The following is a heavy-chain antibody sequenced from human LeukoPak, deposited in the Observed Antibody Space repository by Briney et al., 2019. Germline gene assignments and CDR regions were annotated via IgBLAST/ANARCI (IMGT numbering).Heavy chain of an antibody. Sequence: GGSLRLSCAASGFTFSNYWMHWVRQAPGKGLVWVSRINSDGSSRTYADSVKGRVTISRDNDKNTVHLQMNSLRTEDTAVYYCARDLDYGGRSNFDHWGQGTLVTVSS. V-gene: IGHV3-74*03. CDR1: GFTFSNYW. D-gene: IGHD4-23*01. CDR3: ARDLDYGGRSNFDH. J-gene: IGHJ4*02. CDR2: INSDGSSR.